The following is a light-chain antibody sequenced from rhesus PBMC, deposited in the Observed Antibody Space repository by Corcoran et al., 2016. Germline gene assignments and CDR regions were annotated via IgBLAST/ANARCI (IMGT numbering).Light chain of an antibody. V-gene: IGKV1-22*01. CDR3: QQHDTSQWT. CDR1: QSISSW. Sequence: DIQMTQSPSSLSASVGDTITITCRAIQSISSWLAWYQQKPGKAPKVLIYKASSLQNGVPSRLSGNGSGTDFTLTINSLQPEDVATYYCQQHDTSQWTFGQGTKVGI. J-gene: IGKJ1*01. CDR2: KAS.